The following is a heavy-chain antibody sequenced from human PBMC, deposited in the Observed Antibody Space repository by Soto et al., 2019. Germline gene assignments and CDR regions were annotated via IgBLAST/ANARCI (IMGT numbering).Heavy chain of an antibody. D-gene: IGHD3-22*01. CDR1: GVTFSSYA. CDR3: ASRRSYDSSGYYYYYGMDV. Sequence: GSSVKVSCKASGVTFSSYAISWVRQAPGQGLEWMGGLIPIFGTANYAQKFQGRVTITADEFTSTAYMELSSLRSEDTAVYYCASRRSYDSSGYYYYYGMDVWGQGTTVTVSS. V-gene: IGHV1-69*13. J-gene: IGHJ6*02. CDR2: LIPIFGTA.